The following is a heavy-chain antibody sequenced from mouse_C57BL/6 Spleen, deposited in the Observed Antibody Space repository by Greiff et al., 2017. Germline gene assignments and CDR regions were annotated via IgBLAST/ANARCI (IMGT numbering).Heavy chain of an antibody. CDR1: GYAFSSSW. CDR3: ARNYGSSYNYAMDY. J-gene: IGHJ4*01. CDR2: IYPGDGDT. D-gene: IGHD1-1*01. Sequence: VQLQQSGPELVKPGASVKISCKASGYAFSSSWMNWVKQRPGKGLEWIGRIYPGDGDTNYNGKFKGKATLTADKSSSTAYMQLSSLTSEDSAVXCCARNYGSSYNYAMDYWGQGTSVTVSS. V-gene: IGHV1-82*01.